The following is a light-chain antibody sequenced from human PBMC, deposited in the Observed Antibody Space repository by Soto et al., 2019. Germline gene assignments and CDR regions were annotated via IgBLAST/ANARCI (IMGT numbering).Light chain of an antibody. CDR2: DAS. V-gene: IGKV3-20*01. CDR1: QSLSSSQ. CDR3: QQYGSSPRT. J-gene: IGKJ1*01. Sequence: EIVLTQSPVTLSLSPGEIATLSCRASQSLSSSQLAWYQQKPGQAPRLLIHDASSRATGISDRFTGSGSGTDFTLTITTLEPEDFAVYYCQQYGSSPRTFGLGTKVDIK.